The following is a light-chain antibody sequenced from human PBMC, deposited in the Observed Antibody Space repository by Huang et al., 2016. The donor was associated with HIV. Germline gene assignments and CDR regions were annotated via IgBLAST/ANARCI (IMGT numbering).Light chain of an antibody. CDR2: DAS. CDR3: QQRSKWPLT. V-gene: IGKV3-11*01. Sequence: TVLTQSPANVSLAPGDRATLSCRASQSVSSYLAWYQHKPGRAPRLLIYDASKRATGIPARFSGSGSGTDFTLTISSLEPEDFAIYYCQQRSKWPLTFGGGTKVEIK. CDR1: QSVSSY. J-gene: IGKJ4*01.